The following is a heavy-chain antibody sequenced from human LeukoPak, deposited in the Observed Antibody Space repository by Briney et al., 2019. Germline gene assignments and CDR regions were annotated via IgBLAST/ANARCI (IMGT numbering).Heavy chain of an antibody. CDR2: SHTGGSI. V-gene: IGHV4-4*08. CDR3: ARRRGGFGEGEFDY. CDR1: GVSIRCFY. Sequence: SSETLSLTCTVSGVSIRCFYWNWIRQPPRKGLEWFGYSHTGGSIISNPPLNSRVAFSMDTPKNQVSLRLNSVTATDTAVYYCARRRGGFGEGEFDYWGQGIPVTVST. J-gene: IGHJ4*02. D-gene: IGHD3-10*01.